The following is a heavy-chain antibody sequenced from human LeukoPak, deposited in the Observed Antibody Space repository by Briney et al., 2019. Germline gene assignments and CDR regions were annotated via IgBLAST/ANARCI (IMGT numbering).Heavy chain of an antibody. CDR2: INHSGST. Sequence: SSETLSLTCAVYGGSFSGYYWTWIRQPPGKGLEWIGEINHSGSTNYNPSLKSRVTISVDTSKNQFSLKLSSVTAADTAVYYCASHPGWLLSNYFDYWGQGTLVTVSS. V-gene: IGHV4-34*01. J-gene: IGHJ4*02. CDR3: ASHPGWLLSNYFDY. D-gene: IGHD3-3*01. CDR1: GGSFSGYY.